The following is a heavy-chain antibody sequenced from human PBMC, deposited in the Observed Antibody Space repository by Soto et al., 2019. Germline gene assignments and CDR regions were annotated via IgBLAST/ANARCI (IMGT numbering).Heavy chain of an antibody. CDR2: VHYSGTT. Sequence: QVQLQESGPGLVKPSETLFLTCSVSGGSISNYYWNWIRQPPGKGLEWVGYVHYSGTTSYNPSLKSRVTISLDTSKNQFSLRLSSVTAADPAVYYCARRWSGTDYWGQGTLVTVSS. D-gene: IGHD3-10*01. J-gene: IGHJ4*02. CDR1: GGSISNYY. CDR3: ARRWSGTDY. V-gene: IGHV4-59*01.